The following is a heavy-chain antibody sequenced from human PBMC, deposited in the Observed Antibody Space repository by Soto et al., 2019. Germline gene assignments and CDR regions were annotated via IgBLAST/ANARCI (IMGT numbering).Heavy chain of an antibody. Sequence: QVQLVQSGAEVKKPGSSVKVSCKASGGTFSSYAISWVRQAPGQGLEWMGGMIPIFGTANYAEKFQGRVTITAADSTSTAYLELIIMRFEDTAVDYGARVTFIAMAVMGYYYYGMDVWGQGTTVTVSS. J-gene: IGHJ6*02. CDR3: ARVTFIAMAVMGYYYYGMDV. CDR2: MIPIFGTA. D-gene: IGHD6-19*01. V-gene: IGHV1-69*12. CDR1: GGTFSSYA.